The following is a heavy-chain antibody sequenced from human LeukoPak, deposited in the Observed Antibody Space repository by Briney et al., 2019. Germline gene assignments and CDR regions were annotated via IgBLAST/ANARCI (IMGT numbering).Heavy chain of an antibody. V-gene: IGHV1-18*01. CDR3: ARQYSSSWLGYMDV. CDR2: ISAYNGNT. Sequence: EASVKVSCKASGYTFTSYGISWVRQAPGQGLEWMGWISAYNGNTNYAQKPQGRVTMTTDTSTSTAYMELRSLRSDDTAVYYCARQYSSSWLGYMDVWGKGTTVTISS. CDR1: GYTFTSYG. D-gene: IGHD6-13*01. J-gene: IGHJ6*03.